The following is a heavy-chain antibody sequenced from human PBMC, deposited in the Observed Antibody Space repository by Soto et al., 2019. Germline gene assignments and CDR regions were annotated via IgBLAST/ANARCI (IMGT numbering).Heavy chain of an antibody. CDR1: GYTFTSYY. CDR3: VCSGTYYYDSSGFLPDYYYGMDV. Sequence: ASVKVSCKASGYTFTSYYMHWVRQAPGQGLEWMGIINPSGGSTSYAQKFQGRVTMTRDTSTSTVYMELSSLRSEDTAVYYCVCSGTYYYDSSGFLPDYYYGMDVWGQGTTVTVSS. V-gene: IGHV1-46*01. CDR2: INPSGGST. J-gene: IGHJ6*02. D-gene: IGHD3-22*01.